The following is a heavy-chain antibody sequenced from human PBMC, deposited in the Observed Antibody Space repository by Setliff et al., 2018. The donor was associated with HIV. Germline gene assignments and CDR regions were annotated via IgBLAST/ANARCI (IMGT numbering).Heavy chain of an antibody. V-gene: IGHV1-18*01. CDR3: AKEYHTEATGRRLANYFDY. D-gene: IGHD6-13*01. CDR1: GYTFTTYG. Sequence: GASVKVSCKPSGYTFTTYGLSWVRQAPGQGLEWMGWISTYSDETSYSQNLQGRVSMTSDTSTSTVYMEMSNLRSEDTAIYYCAKEYHTEATGRRLANYFDYWGQGTLVTV. CDR2: ISTYSDET. J-gene: IGHJ4*02.